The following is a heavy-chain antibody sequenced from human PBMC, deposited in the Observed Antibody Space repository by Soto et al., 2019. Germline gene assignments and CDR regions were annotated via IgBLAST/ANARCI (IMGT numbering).Heavy chain of an antibody. CDR2: MDQDGSET. Sequence: EVQLVESGGDLVQPGGSLRLSCAASGFTFSTYWMTWVRQPPGKGLEWVANMDQDGSETYYVDSVRGRFTVSRDNAKNSLYLQMNSLRVEDTAVYYCVCGGNFFIYWGQGTLVTVSP. CDR1: GFTFSTYW. CDR3: VCGGNFFIY. V-gene: IGHV3-7*01. D-gene: IGHD3-16*01. J-gene: IGHJ4*02.